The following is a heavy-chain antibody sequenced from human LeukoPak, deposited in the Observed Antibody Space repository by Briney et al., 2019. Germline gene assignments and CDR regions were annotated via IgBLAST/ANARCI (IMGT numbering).Heavy chain of an antibody. CDR2: IYHSGST. CDR1: AYSISTDYY. Sequence: ETLSLTCTVSAYSISTDYYWGWIRQPPGKGLEWIGSIYHSGSTYYNPSLKSRVTISVDTSKNQFSLELSSVTAADTAVYYCARHPRGYYDSSGYFFDYWGQGTLVTVSS. D-gene: IGHD3-22*01. CDR3: ARHPRGYYDSSGYFFDY. V-gene: IGHV4-38-2*02. J-gene: IGHJ4*02.